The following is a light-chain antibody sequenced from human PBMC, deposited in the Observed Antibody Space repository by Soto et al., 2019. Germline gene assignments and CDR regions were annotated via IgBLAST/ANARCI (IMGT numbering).Light chain of an antibody. CDR1: QDVGRY. J-gene: IGKJ1*01. Sequence: AIRMTQSPSSLSASAGDRVAIACRASQDVGRYLAWYQQKPGQAPKLLIYGASTLQSGVPSRFSGGGSGTDFTLNIRCLQSEDFATYYCQHYTNYPWTFGQGTKVEIK. CDR2: GAS. V-gene: IGKV1-8*01. CDR3: QHYTNYPWT.